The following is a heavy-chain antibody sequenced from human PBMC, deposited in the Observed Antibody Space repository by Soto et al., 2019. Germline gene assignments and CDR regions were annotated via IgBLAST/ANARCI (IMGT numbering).Heavy chain of an antibody. D-gene: IGHD4-4*01. CDR1: GGTFSSYA. Sequence: SVNVSCKASGGTFSSYAISWVRQAPGQGLEWMGGIIPIFGTANYAQKFQGRVTITADESTSTAYMELSSLRSEDTAVYYCARVGRTVNTPHYYYYCMDVWGQATTVTVSS. V-gene: IGHV1-69*01. J-gene: IGHJ6*02. CDR2: IIPIFGTA. CDR3: ARVGRTVNTPHYYYYCMDV.